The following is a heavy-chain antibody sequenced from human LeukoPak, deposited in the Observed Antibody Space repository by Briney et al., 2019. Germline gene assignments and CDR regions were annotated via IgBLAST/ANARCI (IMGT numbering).Heavy chain of an antibody. V-gene: IGHV3-30*04. CDR2: ISYDGSNK. D-gene: IGHD3-10*01. CDR1: GFTFSSYA. CDR3: ARDGGGFGELPFDY. Sequence: PGGSLRLSCAASGFTFSSYAMHWVRQAPGKGLEWVAVISYDGSNKYYADSVKGRFTISRDNSKNPLYLQMTSLRAEDTAVYSCARDGGGFGELPFDYWGQGTLVTVSS. J-gene: IGHJ4*02.